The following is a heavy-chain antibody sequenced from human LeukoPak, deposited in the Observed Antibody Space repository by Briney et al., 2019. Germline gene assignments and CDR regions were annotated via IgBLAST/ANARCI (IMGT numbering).Heavy chain of an antibody. CDR2: IILIFGTA. Sequence: GASVKVSCKASGDTFSSYAISWVRQAPGQGLEWMGGIILIFGTANYAQKFQGRVTITADESTSTAYMELSSLRSEDTAVYYCARGRVPAAMPPGDVWGKGTTVTASS. CDR3: ARGRVPAAMPPGDV. V-gene: IGHV1-69*01. J-gene: IGHJ6*01. CDR1: GDTFSSYA. D-gene: IGHD2-2*01.